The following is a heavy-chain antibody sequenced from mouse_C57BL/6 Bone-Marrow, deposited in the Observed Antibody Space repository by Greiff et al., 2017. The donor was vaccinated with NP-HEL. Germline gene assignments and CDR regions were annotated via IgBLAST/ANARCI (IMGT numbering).Heavy chain of an antibody. CDR3: ARHYYGSSYFLDY. J-gene: IGHJ2*01. Sequence: EVQGVESGGGLVKPGGSLKLSCAASGFTFSDYGMHWVRQAPEKGLEWVAYISSGSSTIYYADTVKGRFTISRDNAKNTLFLQMTSLRSEDTAMYYCARHYYGSSYFLDYWGQGTTLTVSS. V-gene: IGHV5-17*01. CDR1: GFTFSDYG. CDR2: ISSGSSTI. D-gene: IGHD1-1*01.